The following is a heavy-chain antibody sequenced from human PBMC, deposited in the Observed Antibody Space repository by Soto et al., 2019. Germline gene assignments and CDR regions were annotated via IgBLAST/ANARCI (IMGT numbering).Heavy chain of an antibody. D-gene: IGHD2-2*01. CDR2: IYWDDDE. J-gene: IGHJ4*02. Sequence: QITLKESGPTLVKPTQTLTLTCTFSGFSLSTTAEGAGWIRQPPGKALEWLALIYWDDDERYRPSLKSRLTITKDTSNNQVLLTMTNVDPVDTATYYCAHGSCSSADCYPNPYLDYWGQGILVTVSS. CDR1: GFSLSTTAEG. V-gene: IGHV2-5*02. CDR3: AHGSCSSADCYPNPYLDY.